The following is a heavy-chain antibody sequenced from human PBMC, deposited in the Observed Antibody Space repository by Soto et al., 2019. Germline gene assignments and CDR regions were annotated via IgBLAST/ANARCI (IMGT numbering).Heavy chain of an antibody. Sequence: GGSLRLSCAAAGFTFSSYSISWVRHALGKGLEWVSCISSSSTYKYYADTVKGRFTISRGNAKNSLYLQMSSLRAEDTALYYCAGIGVVAATHWFDPWGQGTLVTVSS. CDR2: ISSSSTYK. CDR3: AGIGVVAATHWFDP. D-gene: IGHD2-15*01. V-gene: IGHV3-21*01. CDR1: GFTFSSYS. J-gene: IGHJ5*02.